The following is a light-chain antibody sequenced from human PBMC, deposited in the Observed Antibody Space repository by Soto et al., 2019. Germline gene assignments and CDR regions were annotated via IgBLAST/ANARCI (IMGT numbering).Light chain of an antibody. J-gene: IGLJ2*01. CDR2: AVT. Sequence: QSAPTQPASVSGSPGQSITISCTGTSSDFGLNNYVSWYQHHPGKAPALIIYAVTYRPSGVSSRFSGSKSGDTASLTISGLRTEDEADYYCTSQSDSRHVVFGPGIKLTVL. CDR1: SSDFGLNNY. CDR3: TSQSDSRHVV. V-gene: IGLV2-14*03.